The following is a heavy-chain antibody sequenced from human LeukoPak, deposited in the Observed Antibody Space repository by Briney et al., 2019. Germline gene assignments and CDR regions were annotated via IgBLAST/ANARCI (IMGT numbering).Heavy chain of an antibody. V-gene: IGHV3-48*02. CDR3: ARERKSSGWYWYFDL. CDR2: ISSSSSTI. D-gene: IGHD6-19*01. J-gene: IGHJ2*01. CDR1: GFTFSSYS. Sequence: HPGGSLRLSCAASGFTFSSYSMNWVRQAPGKGLEWVSYISSSSSTIYYADSVKGRFTISRDSAKNSLYLQMNSLRDEDTAVYYCARERKSSGWYWYFDLWGRGTLVTVSS.